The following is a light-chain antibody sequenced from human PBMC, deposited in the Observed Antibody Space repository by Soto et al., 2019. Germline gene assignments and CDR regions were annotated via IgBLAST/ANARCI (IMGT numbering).Light chain of an antibody. CDR1: QTVDRY. CDR2: DAY. CDR3: QLYSRSPRQIT. J-gene: IGKJ5*01. V-gene: IGKV3-11*01. Sequence: EVVLTQSPDTLSLSPGETATLSCRASQTVDRYVAWYQQKVGQAPRLLIYDAYTRATGVGARFTGSGSATDFSLTITSLEPEDFAVYYCQLYSRSPRQITFGQGTRLEIK.